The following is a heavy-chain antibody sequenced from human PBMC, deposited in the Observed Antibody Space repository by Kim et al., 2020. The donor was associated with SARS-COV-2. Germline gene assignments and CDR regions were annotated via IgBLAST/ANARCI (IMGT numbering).Heavy chain of an antibody. CDR1: GYSFTSYW. CDR2: IDPSDSYT. CDR3: PRPHYYDSSGYYYVGRSWGLDAFDI. Sequence: GESLKISCKGSGYSFTSYWISWVRQMPGKGLEWMGRIDPSDSYTNYSPSFQGHVTISADKSISTAYLQWSSLKASDTAMYYWPRPHYYDSSGYYYVGRSWGLDAFDIWGQGTMVTVSS. J-gene: IGHJ3*02. V-gene: IGHV5-10-1*01. D-gene: IGHD3-22*01.